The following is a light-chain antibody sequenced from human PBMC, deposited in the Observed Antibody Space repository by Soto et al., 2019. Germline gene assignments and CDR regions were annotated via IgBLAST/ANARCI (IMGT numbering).Light chain of an antibody. Sequence: QSALTQPASVSGSPGQSITISCTGTSSDVGSYSLVSWYQQHPGKAPKLMIYEVSKRPSGVSNRFSGSKSGNTASLTISGLQAEDEADYYCCSYAGSSTYVLGTGTKVT. J-gene: IGLJ1*01. CDR3: CSYAGSSTYV. CDR2: EVS. V-gene: IGLV2-23*02. CDR1: SSDVGSYSL.